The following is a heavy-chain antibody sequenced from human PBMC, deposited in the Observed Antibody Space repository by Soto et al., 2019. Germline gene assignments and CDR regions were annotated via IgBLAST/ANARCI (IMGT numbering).Heavy chain of an antibody. J-gene: IGHJ5*02. CDR1: GGTFSSYT. D-gene: IGHD2-15*01. CDR3: ARDGPNIVVVVAASYNWFDP. Sequence: SVKVSCKASGGTFSSYTISWVRQAPGQGLEWMGRIIPILGIANYAQKFQGRVTITADKSTSTAYMELSSLRSEDTAVYYCARDGPNIVVVVAASYNWFDPWGQGTLVTVSS. V-gene: IGHV1-69*04. CDR2: IIPILGIA.